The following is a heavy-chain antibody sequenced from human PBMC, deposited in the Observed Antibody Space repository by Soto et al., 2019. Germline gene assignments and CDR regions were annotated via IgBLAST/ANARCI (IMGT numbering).Heavy chain of an antibody. J-gene: IGHJ4*02. CDR3: ARPDLYSSLGVGY. V-gene: IGHV3-74*01. Sequence: EVQLVESGGGLVQPGGSLRLSCAASGFTVSSYWLHWVRQAPGKGLVWVSRIKSDGSSTSYADSVKGRFTISRDNDKNTLHLQMNSLRAEDTAVYYWARPDLYSSLGVGYWGQGTLVTVSS. D-gene: IGHD5-18*01. CDR1: GFTVSSYW. CDR2: IKSDGSST.